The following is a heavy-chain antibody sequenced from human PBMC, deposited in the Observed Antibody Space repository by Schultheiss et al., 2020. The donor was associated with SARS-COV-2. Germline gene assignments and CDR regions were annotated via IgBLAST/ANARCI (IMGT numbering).Heavy chain of an antibody. D-gene: IGHD4/OR15-4a*01. CDR3: ARHGASMLLRY. V-gene: IGHV4-59*01. J-gene: IGHJ4*02. CDR1: GGSISSYY. CDR2: IYYSGST. Sequence: SQTLSLTCTVSGGSISSYYWSWIRQPPGKGLEWIGYIYYSGSTNYNPSLKSRVTISVDTSKNQFSLKLSSVTAADTAVYYCARHGASMLLRYWGQGTLVTVSS.